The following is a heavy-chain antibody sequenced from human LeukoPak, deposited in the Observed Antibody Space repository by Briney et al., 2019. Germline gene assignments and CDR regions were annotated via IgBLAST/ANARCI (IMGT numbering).Heavy chain of an antibody. CDR1: GFTFSSYG. D-gene: IGHD3-9*01. CDR2: IWYDGSNK. J-gene: IGHJ4*02. V-gene: IGHV3-33*01. Sequence: PGGSLRLSCAASGFTFSSYGMHWVRQAPGKGLEWVAVIWYDGSNKYYADSVKGRFTISRDNSKNTLYLQMNSLRAEDTAVYYCARDYHILTGYPRGGFDYWGQGTLVTVSS. CDR3: ARDYHILTGYPRGGFDY.